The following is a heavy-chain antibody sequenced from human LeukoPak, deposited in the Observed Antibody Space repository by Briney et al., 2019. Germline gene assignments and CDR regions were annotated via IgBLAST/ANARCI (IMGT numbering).Heavy chain of an antibody. CDR3: AKDGLLPYYYYYMDV. CDR2: ISGSGGST. V-gene: IGHV3-23*01. CDR1: GFTFSSYG. D-gene: IGHD3-22*01. J-gene: IGHJ6*03. Sequence: WSLRLSCAASGFTFSSYGMSWVRQAPGKGLEWVSVISGSGGSTYYADSVKGRFTISRENSKNTLYLQMNSLRAEDTAVYYCAKDGLLPYYYYYMDVWGKGTTVTISS.